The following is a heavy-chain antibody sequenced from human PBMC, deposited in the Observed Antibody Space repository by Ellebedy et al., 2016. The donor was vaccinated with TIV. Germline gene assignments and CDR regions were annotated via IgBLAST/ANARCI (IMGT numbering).Heavy chain of an antibody. Sequence: PGGSLRLSCAASGFTFSDSGMHWVRQAPGKGLEWVAVIWYDGSKKDYADSVKGRFTISRDNSKNILYLQMNSLRAEDTAMYYCASRNTGSSNHWGQGTLVTVSS. CDR3: ASRNTGSSNH. CDR2: IWYDGSKK. D-gene: IGHD1-26*01. V-gene: IGHV3-33*01. CDR1: GFTFSDSG. J-gene: IGHJ5*02.